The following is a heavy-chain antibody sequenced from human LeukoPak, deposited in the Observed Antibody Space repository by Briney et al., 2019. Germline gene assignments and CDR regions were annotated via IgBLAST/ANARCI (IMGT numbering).Heavy chain of an antibody. J-gene: IGHJ4*02. V-gene: IGHV3-74*01. Sequence: GGSLRLFCAASGFTFSSYWMHWVRQAPGKGLVWVSRINSDGSSTIYADSVKGRFTISRDNAKNTLYLQMNSLRAEDTAVYYCARVWGSGSFDYWGQGTLVTVSS. D-gene: IGHD3-10*01. CDR3: ARVWGSGSFDY. CDR1: GFTFSSYW. CDR2: INSDGSST.